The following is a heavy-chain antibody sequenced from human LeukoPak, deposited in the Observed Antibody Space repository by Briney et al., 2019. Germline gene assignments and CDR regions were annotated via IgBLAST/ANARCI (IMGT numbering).Heavy chain of an antibody. D-gene: IGHD1-1*01. Sequence: PGGSLRLSCAASGFTFSSYGMHWVRQAPGKGLEWVSYIHSSGATIYYADSVTGRFTISRDSAKNSVYLRMSSLRAEDTALYYCARKLTGTTFFDWWGQGTLVTVSS. J-gene: IGHJ4*02. CDR3: ARKLTGTTFFDW. CDR2: IHSSGATI. V-gene: IGHV3-48*04. CDR1: GFTFSSYG.